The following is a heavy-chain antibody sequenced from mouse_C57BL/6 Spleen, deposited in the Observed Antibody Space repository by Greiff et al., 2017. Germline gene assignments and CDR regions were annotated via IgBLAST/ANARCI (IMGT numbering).Heavy chain of an antibody. CDR1: GFNIKDYY. D-gene: IGHD2-3*01. V-gene: IGHV14-1*01. CDR3: TDGYPIDY. J-gene: IGHJ2*01. Sequence: VQLQQSGAELVRPGASVKLSCTASGFNIKDYYMHWVKQRPEQGLEWIGRIDPEDGDTGYAPTFQGKATMTADTSSKTAYLQLSSLTSEDTAVYYCTDGYPIDYWGQGTTLTVSS. CDR2: IDPEDGDT.